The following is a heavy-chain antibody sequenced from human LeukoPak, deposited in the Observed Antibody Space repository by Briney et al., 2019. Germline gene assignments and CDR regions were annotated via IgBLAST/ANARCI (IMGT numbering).Heavy chain of an antibody. Sequence: GGSLRLSCAASGFTFSSYWMNWVREAPGKGLVWVSRIASDGSSTTYADSVKGRFSISRDNAKNTLYLQMSSLRVEDTAVYYCARGRPHGNDYWGQGTLVTVSS. CDR1: GFTFSSYW. D-gene: IGHD4-23*01. V-gene: IGHV3-74*01. CDR3: ARGRPHGNDY. J-gene: IGHJ4*02. CDR2: IASDGSST.